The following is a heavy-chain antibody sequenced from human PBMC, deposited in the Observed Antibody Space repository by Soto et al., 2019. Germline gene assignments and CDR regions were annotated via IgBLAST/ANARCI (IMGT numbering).Heavy chain of an antibody. V-gene: IGHV4-59*08. Sequence: SQTLSLTCTVSGGSISSYYWSWIRQPPGKGLEWIGYIYYSGSTNYNPSLKSRVTISVDTSKNQFSLKLSSVTAADTAVYYCARNAQDYYGSGSYYNHQDYYYMDVWGKGTTVTVSS. J-gene: IGHJ6*03. CDR2: IYYSGST. CDR1: GGSISSYY. CDR3: ARNAQDYYGSGSYYNHQDYYYMDV. D-gene: IGHD3-10*01.